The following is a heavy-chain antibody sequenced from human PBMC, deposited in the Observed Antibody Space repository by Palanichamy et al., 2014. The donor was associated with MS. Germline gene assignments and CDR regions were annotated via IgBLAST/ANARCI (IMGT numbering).Heavy chain of an antibody. Sequence: QVQLQQWGAGLLKPSETLSLTCAVYGGSFSDYYWTWIRQPPGKGLEWIGEINHSGSTNYSPSLKSRVTISVDTSKNQFSLKVNSVTAADTAVYFCARGGGLLWFGESAGGYGVDVWGQGTTVTVSS. CDR1: GGSFSDYY. J-gene: IGHJ6*02. V-gene: IGHV4-34*01. D-gene: IGHD3-10*01. CDR3: ARGGGLLWFGESAGGYGVDV. CDR2: INHSGST.